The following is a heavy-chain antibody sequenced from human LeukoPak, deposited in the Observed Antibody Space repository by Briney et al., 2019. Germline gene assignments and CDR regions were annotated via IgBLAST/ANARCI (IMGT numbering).Heavy chain of an antibody. D-gene: IGHD3-3*01. CDR3: ARLDYDFWSGYMN. V-gene: IGHV1-69*05. CDR1: GGTFSSYA. Sequence: PVKVSCKASGGTFSSYAISWVRQAPGQGLEWMGGIIPIFGTANYAQKFQGRVTITTDESTSTAYMELSSLRSEDTAVYYCARLDYDFWSGYMNWGQGTLVTVSS. J-gene: IGHJ1*01. CDR2: IIPIFGTA.